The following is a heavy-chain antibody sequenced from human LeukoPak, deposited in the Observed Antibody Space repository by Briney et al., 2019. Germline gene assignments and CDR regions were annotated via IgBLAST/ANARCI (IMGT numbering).Heavy chain of an antibody. CDR3: ARDRKSGNYGDSSVVDY. CDR2: IIPILNIT. V-gene: IGHV1-69*04. CDR1: GGTFITYA. D-gene: IGHD4-17*01. Sequence: SVKVSCKASGGTFITYAISWVRQAPGQGLEWMGRIIPILNITNYAQKFQGRVTITADKSTSTAYMELSSLRSEDTAVYYCARDRKSGNYGDSSVVDYWGQGTLVTVSS. J-gene: IGHJ4*02.